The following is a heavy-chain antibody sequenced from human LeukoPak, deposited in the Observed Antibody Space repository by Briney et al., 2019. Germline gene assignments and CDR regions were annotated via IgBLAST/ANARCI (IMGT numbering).Heavy chain of an antibody. CDR2: ISGSGDST. CDR3: TQQWSLLGVFDF. Sequence: GGSLRLSCVASKFTFSNDAMSWVRQAPGKGLEWVSGISGSGDSTSYADSVKGRFTISRDNSKNTLYLQMNSLRAEDTAVYYCTQQWSLLGVFDFWGQGTMVTVSS. D-gene: IGHD2-21*01. CDR1: KFTFSNDA. J-gene: IGHJ3*01. V-gene: IGHV3-23*01.